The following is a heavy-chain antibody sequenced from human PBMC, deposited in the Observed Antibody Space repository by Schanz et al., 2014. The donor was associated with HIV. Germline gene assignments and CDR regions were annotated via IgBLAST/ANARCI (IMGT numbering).Heavy chain of an antibody. Sequence: DVQLVESGGSLVQPGGSLRLSCAASGFNFNNYAMTWVRQAPGKGLEWVARSRVKSDSYATEYAASVTGRFTISRDDSKNSVYLQMNSLNIEDTAVYYCRGYRFYYGVDFWGQGTTVTVS. CDR2: SRVKSDSYAT. CDR1: GFNFNNYA. D-gene: IGHD5-18*01. V-gene: IGHV3-72*01. J-gene: IGHJ6*02. CDR3: RGYRFYYGVDF.